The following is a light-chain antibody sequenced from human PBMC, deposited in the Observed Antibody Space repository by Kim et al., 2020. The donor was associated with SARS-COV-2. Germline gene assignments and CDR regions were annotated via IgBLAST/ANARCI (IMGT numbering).Light chain of an antibody. J-gene: IGLJ1*01. CDR3: QSYDNSLSGYV. Sequence: QRIIISCTGSSSNIGAGYDVHWYQQFPGTAPKLLTYANTNRPSGVPDRFSGSKSGTSASLAITGLQAEDEADYFCQSYDNSLSGYVFATGTKVTVL. CDR1: SSNIGAGYD. CDR2: ANT. V-gene: IGLV1-40*01.